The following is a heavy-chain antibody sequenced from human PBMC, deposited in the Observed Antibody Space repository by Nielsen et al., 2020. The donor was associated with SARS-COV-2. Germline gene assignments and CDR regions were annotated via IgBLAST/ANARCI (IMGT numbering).Heavy chain of an antibody. J-gene: IGHJ6*03. CDR2: IYYNGNA. V-gene: IGHV4-59*01. D-gene: IGHD4-17*01. CDR1: GDSMSPYY. CDR3: ARDFPEYGASDGRDRVPFYYYFYMDV. Sequence: SETLSLTCTVSGDSMSPYYWSWIRQSPGKGLEWIGYIYYNGNANYNPALKSRVTISIDRSKNQFSLKMRSVTAADTAVYYCARDFPEYGASDGRDRVPFYYYFYMDVWGKGTTVTVSS.